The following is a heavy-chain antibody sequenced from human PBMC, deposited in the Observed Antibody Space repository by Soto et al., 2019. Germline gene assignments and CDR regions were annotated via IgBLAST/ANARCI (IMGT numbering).Heavy chain of an antibody. CDR2: IATSGAT. Sequence: EVPLVESGGGLVQPGGSLRLSCTASGSSFSTYSMNWVRQAPGKGLEWVSHIATSGATYYADSVKGRFTISRDNAKNSLYLPMNSLRDEDTAVYFCAKGWLDFWGQGTLVTVSS. CDR3: AKGWLDF. CDR1: GSSFSTYS. J-gene: IGHJ4*02. D-gene: IGHD2-15*01. V-gene: IGHV3-48*02.